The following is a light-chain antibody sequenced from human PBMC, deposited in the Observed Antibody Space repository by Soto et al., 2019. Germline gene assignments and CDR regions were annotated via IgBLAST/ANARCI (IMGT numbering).Light chain of an antibody. CDR2: ANN. Sequence: QSALTQPPSVSGTRGQTVTISCTGSSSTIGAGYDVHWYQQFPGTAPKLLVFANNNRPAGVPDRFSGSKSGTSASLAITGLQAEDEATYYCQSYHTSLTGVFGTGTKLTVL. V-gene: IGLV1-40*01. CDR1: SSTIGAGYD. J-gene: IGLJ1*01. CDR3: QSYHTSLTGV.